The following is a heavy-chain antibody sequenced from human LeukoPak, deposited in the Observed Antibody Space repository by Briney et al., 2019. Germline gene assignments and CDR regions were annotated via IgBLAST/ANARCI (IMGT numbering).Heavy chain of an antibody. J-gene: IGHJ6*02. CDR2: ISSSGSTI. CDR3: AKIAAVAASPYYYYGMDV. Sequence: PGGSLRLSCAASGFTFSDYYMSWIRQAPGKGLEWVSYISSSGSTIYYADSVKGRFTISRDNAKNSLYLQMNSLRAEDTAVYYCAKIAAVAASPYYYYGMDVWGQGTTVTVSS. CDR1: GFTFSDYY. V-gene: IGHV3-11*04. D-gene: IGHD6-19*01.